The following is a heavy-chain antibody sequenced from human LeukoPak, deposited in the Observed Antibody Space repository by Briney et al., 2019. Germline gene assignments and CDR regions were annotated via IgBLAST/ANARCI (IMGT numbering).Heavy chain of an antibody. CDR3: ARDYDGSGWSF. CDR1: GFTFSNYG. Sequence: SGGSLRLSCAASGFTFSNYGMHWVRQAPGKGLEWVAVIWYDGSNKYYADSVKGRFTISRDNSKNTLYLQMDSLRAEDTAVYYCARDYDGSGWSFWGQGTLVTVSS. V-gene: IGHV3-33*01. J-gene: IGHJ4*02. CDR2: IWYDGSNK. D-gene: IGHD6-19*01.